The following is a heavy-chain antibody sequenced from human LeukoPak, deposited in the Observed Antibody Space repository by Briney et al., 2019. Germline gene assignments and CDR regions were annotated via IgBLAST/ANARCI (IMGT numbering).Heavy chain of an antibody. D-gene: IGHD6-19*01. V-gene: IGHV4-59*08. CDR3: ARHGYSSGWGNEYFQH. Sequence: PSETLSLTCTVSGGSLSSYYWSWLRQPPGKGLEWIGYIYYSGSTNYNPSLKSRVTISVDTSKNQFSLKLSSVTAADTAVYYCARHGYSSGWGNEYFQHWGQGTLVTVSS. J-gene: IGHJ1*01. CDR1: GGSLSSYY. CDR2: IYYSGST.